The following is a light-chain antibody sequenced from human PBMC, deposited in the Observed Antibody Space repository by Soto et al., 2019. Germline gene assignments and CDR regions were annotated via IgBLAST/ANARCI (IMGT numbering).Light chain of an antibody. CDR3: QQYNSYWT. V-gene: IGKV1-5*01. CDR1: QSISSW. CDR2: GAS. Sequence: DIQMTQSPSTLSASVGDRVTITCRASQSISSWLAWYQQKPGKAPKLLIYGASSLESGVPSRFSGSGSGTDFTLTISSLQPDDFATYYCQQYNSYWTFGQGTKVEIK. J-gene: IGKJ1*01.